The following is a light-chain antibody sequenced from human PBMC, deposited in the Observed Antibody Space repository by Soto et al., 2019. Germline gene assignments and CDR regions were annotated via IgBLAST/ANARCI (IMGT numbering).Light chain of an antibody. V-gene: IGLV2-23*01. CDR2: EAT. CDR3: SSYAGSRTLI. CDR1: SNDVGSYNF. J-gene: IGLJ2*01. Sequence: QSALTQPASVSGSPGQSITISCTGTSNDVGSYNFVSWYQQHPGQAPKLMIYEATKRPSGVSNRFSGSKSGNTASLTISALQAEDEADYHCSSYAGSRTLIFGGGTKLTVL.